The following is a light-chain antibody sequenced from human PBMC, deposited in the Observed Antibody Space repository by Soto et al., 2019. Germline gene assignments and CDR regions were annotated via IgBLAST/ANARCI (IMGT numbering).Light chain of an antibody. CDR1: QSIRSD. V-gene: IGKV3-15*01. CDR2: GAS. J-gene: IGKJ3*01. CDR3: KQYISWPLT. Sequence: EIVMTQSPATLSVTPGERAILSFRASQSIRSDLAWYQQRPGQAPMLLMYGASTRATDIPARFSGSGSGTEFTLTISILQSEDFAVYDCKQYISWPLTFGPGTKVDIK.